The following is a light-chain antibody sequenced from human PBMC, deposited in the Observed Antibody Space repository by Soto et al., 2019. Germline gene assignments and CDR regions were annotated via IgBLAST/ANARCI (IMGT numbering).Light chain of an antibody. Sequence: EIVMTQSPATLSVSPGERATLSCRANESVSYNLAWYQQKPGQAPRLLIYGASSRATGIPARFSGSGSGTEFTLTISSLQSEDFVVYYCQQYNNWPPYTFGQGT. J-gene: IGKJ2*01. CDR2: GAS. CDR1: ESVSYN. CDR3: QQYNNWPPYT. V-gene: IGKV3D-15*01.